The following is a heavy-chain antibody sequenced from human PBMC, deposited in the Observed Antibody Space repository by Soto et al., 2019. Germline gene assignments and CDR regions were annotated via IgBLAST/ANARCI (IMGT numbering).Heavy chain of an antibody. CDR3: AKGVNYYDSSGYYSYYYNGMDV. J-gene: IGHJ6*02. V-gene: IGHV3-23*01. CDR2: ISGSGGST. Sequence: GGSLRLSCAASGFTFNTYAVSWVRQAPGKGLEWVSAISGSGGSTYYADSVKGRFTISRDNSKNTVYLQMNTLRAEDTAVYYCAKGVNYYDSSGYYSYYYNGMDVWGQGTTVTVSS. D-gene: IGHD3-22*01. CDR1: GFTFNTYA.